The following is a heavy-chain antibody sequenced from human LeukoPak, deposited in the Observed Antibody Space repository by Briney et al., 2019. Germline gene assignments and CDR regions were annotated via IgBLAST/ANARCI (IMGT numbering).Heavy chain of an antibody. D-gene: IGHD3-10*01. V-gene: IGHV3-23*01. CDR3: ARRGHMDV. J-gene: IGHJ6*03. CDR2: VTGSGGKT. CDR1: GFTFSNYG. Sequence: PGGSLRLSCAASGFTFSNYGMSWVRQAPGKGLEWVSGVTGSGGKTYYADSVKGRFTISRDNSKNTLYLQMNSLRAEDTAVYYCARRGHMDVWGKGTTVTVSS.